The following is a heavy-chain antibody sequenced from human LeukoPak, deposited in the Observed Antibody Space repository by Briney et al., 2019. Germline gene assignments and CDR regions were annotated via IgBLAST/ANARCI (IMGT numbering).Heavy chain of an antibody. CDR2: ISSSSSYI. CDR1: GFTLSSNY. D-gene: IGHD3-16*01. CDR3: AKDLGVTRYFDY. V-gene: IGHV3-21*04. J-gene: IGHJ4*02. Sequence: GGSLRLSCAASGFTLSSNYMSWVRQAPGKGLEWVSSISSSSSYIYYADSVKGRFTISRDNAKNSLYLQMNSLGAEDTAVYYCAKDLGVTRYFDYWGQGTLVTVSS.